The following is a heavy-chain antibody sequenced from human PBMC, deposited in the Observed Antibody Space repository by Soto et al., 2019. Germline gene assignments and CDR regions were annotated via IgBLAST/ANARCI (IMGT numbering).Heavy chain of an antibody. D-gene: IGHD2-15*01. CDR2: ISAYNGNT. Sequence: ASVKVSCKASGYTFTSYGISWVRQAPGQGLEWMGWISAYNGNTNYAQKLQGRVTMTTDTSTSTAYMELRSLRSDDTAVYYCARDLGYCSGGSCYRWFDPWAREPWSPSPQ. J-gene: IGHJ5*02. CDR1: GYTFTSYG. CDR3: ARDLGYCSGGSCYRWFDP. V-gene: IGHV1-18*01.